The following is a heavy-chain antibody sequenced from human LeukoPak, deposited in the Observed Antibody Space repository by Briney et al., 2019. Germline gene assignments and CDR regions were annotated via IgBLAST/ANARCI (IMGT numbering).Heavy chain of an antibody. CDR3: ARVLCGGDCPDY. Sequence: ASVKVSCTASGYTFTGYYMHWVRQAPGQGLEWMGWINPNSGGTNYAQKFQGRVTMTRDTSISTAYMELSRLRSDDTAVYYCARVLCGGDCPDYWGQGTLVTVSS. CDR2: INPNSGGT. J-gene: IGHJ4*02. CDR1: GYTFTGYY. D-gene: IGHD2-21*02. V-gene: IGHV1-2*02.